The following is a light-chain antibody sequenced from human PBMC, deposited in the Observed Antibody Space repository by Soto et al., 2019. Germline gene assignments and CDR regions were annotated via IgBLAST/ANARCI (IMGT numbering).Light chain of an antibody. Sequence: DFQMTPSPSSVSASIGDTVTITCRASQDNNVDLNWYQQKPVEAPKLLNYSASTLHSGVPSRVTGSGSETDFTLTIRSLQPEDFAVYYCQQFKSCPQTFGQGTKVEIK. CDR1: QDNNVD. CDR3: QQFKSCPQT. V-gene: IGKV1-39*01. CDR2: SAS. J-gene: IGKJ1*01.